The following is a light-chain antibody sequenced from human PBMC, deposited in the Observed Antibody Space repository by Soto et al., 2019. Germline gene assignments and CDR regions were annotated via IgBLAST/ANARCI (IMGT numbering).Light chain of an antibody. J-gene: IGKJ2*01. Sequence: DIQMTQSPSSLSASIGDRVTITCRASQNINSLLNWYQQKPGKAPKVLIYAASRLQSGVPSRFSGSGSGTEFTLTISSLEPEDFATYYCQQSHITTLFTFGKGTKLEIK. CDR3: QQSHITTLFT. CDR1: QNINSL. CDR2: AAS. V-gene: IGKV1-39*01.